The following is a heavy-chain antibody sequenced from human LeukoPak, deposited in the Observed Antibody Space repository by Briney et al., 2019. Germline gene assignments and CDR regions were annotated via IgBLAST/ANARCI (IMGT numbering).Heavy chain of an antibody. CDR1: GFTFSSYE. V-gene: IGHV3-48*03. Sequence: PGGSLRLSCAASGFTFSSYEMNWVRQAPGKGLEWVSYISSSGSTIYYADSVKGRFTISRDNAKNSLYLQMNSLRAEDTAVYYCARAPGPLQNYDILTGFSVWFDYWGQGTLVTVSS. CDR3: ARAPGPLQNYDILTGFSVWFDY. J-gene: IGHJ4*02. D-gene: IGHD3-9*01. CDR2: ISSSGSTI.